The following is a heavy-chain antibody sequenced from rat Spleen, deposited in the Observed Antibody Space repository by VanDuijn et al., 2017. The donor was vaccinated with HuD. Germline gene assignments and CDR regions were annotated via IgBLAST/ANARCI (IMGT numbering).Heavy chain of an antibody. D-gene: IGHD1-2*01. V-gene: IGHV5-22*01. CDR1: EFTFSDYY. CDR2: ISYEGSST. Sequence: EVQLVESDGGLVQPGRSLKLSCAASEFTFSDYYMAWVRQAPTKGLEWVASISYEGSSTYYGDSVKGRFTISRDNAKSTLYLQMNSLRSEDTATYYCARPHSSLYVMDAWGQGASVTVSS. CDR3: ARPHSSLYVMDA. J-gene: IGHJ4*01.